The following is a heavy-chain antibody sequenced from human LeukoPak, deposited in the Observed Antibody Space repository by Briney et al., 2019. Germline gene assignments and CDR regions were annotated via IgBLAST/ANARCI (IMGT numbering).Heavy chain of an antibody. CDR2: INHSGST. D-gene: IGHD6-13*01. CDR1: GGSFSGYY. V-gene: IGHV4-34*01. Sequence: SETLSLTCAVYGGSFSGYYWSWIRQPPGKGLEWIGEINHSGSTNYNPSLKSRVTISVDTSKNQFSLKLSSVTAADTAVYYCARVDLAAGTWSNWFDPWGQGTLVTVSS. CDR3: ARVDLAAGTWSNWFDP. J-gene: IGHJ5*02.